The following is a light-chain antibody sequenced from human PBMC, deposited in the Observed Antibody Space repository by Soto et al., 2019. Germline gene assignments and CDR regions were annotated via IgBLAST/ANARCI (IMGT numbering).Light chain of an antibody. Sequence: AIQMTQSPSSLSAFVGDRVTITCRASQDIRNELGWYQQRPGKAPKLLIYAASTLESGVPLRFSASGSGTDFTLSISRLRPEDVATYYCLQDNKYPRTFGQGTKVEI. J-gene: IGKJ1*01. V-gene: IGKV1-6*01. CDR1: QDIRNE. CDR2: AAS. CDR3: LQDNKYPRT.